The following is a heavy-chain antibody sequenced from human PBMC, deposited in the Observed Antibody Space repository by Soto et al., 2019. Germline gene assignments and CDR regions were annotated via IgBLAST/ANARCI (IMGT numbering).Heavy chain of an antibody. J-gene: IGHJ6*02. D-gene: IGHD3-10*01. CDR2: IWYDGSNK. V-gene: IGHV3-33*01. CDR1: GFTFSSYG. Sequence: GGSLRLSCAASGFTFSSYGMHWVRQAPGKGLEWVAVIWYDGSNKYYADSVKGRFTISRDNSKNTLYLQMNSLRAEDTAVYYCASSMDRVVIHYYYYGMDVWGQGTTVTVSS. CDR3: ASSMDRVVIHYYYYGMDV.